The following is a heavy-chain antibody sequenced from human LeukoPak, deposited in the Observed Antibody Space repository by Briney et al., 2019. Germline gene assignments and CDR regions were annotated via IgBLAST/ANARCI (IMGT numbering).Heavy chain of an antibody. CDR1: GFTFSSYW. CDR3: ASQRPLRY. CDR2: IKQDGSEK. V-gene: IGHV3-7*05. Sequence: GGSLRLSCAASGFTFSSYWMTWVRQAPGKGLEGVANIKQDGSEKYYVDSVKGRFTISRDNAKNSLYLQMNSLKAEDTAVYYCASQRPLRYWGQGTLVTVSS. J-gene: IGHJ4*02.